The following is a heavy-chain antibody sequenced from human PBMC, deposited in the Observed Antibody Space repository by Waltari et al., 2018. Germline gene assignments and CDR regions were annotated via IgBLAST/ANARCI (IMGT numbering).Heavy chain of an antibody. Sequence: QLQLQESGPGLVKPSETLSLTCTVSGGSISSSSYYWGWIRQPPGKGLEWIGSIYYSGRTYYNPTLKSRVTITVDTSKNQFSLKLSSVTAADTAVYYCASDSSGYYPIGYWGQGTLVTVSS. CDR2: IYYSGRT. J-gene: IGHJ4*02. CDR1: GGSISSSSYY. D-gene: IGHD3-22*01. V-gene: IGHV4-39*07. CDR3: ASDSSGYYPIGY.